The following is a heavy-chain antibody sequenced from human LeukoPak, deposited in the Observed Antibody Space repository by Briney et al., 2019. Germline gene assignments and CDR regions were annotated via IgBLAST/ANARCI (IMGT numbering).Heavy chain of an antibody. CDR2: IYYSGST. J-gene: IGHJ3*02. V-gene: IGHV4-39*01. CDR1: GGSISSSSYY. CDR3: ARHRGHSSGWYELTRDAFDI. D-gene: IGHD6-19*01. Sequence: RASETLSLTCTVSGGSISSSSYYWGWIRQPPGKGLEWIGSIYYSGSTYYNSSLKSRVTISIDTSKNQFSLKLSSVTAADTAVYYCARHRGHSSGWYELTRDAFDIWGQGTMVTVSS.